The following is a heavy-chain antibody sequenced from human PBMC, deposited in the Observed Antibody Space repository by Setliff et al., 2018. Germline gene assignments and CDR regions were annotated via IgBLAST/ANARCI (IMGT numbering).Heavy chain of an antibody. V-gene: IGHV4-39*07. CDR1: GVSIGDTYYY. D-gene: IGHD7-27*01. CDR3: ARVSNWGLDLRFDP. J-gene: IGHJ5*02. CDR2: VSFSGMA. Sequence: SETLSLTCTVSGVSIGDTYYYWAWIRQPPGKGLEWVGSVSFSGMAYFSPSLKSRVTMSVATFENHFSLKLNSLTAADTAVYYCARVSNWGLDLRFDPWGQGILVTVSS.